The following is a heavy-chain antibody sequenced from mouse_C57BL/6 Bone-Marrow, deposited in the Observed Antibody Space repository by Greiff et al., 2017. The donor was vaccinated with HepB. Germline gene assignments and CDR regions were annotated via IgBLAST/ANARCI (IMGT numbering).Heavy chain of an antibody. CDR1: GYTFTDYY. CDR2: INPYNGGT. V-gene: IGHV1-19*01. D-gene: IGHD2-3*01. Sequence: EVQLQQSGPVLVKPGASVKMSCKASGYTFTDYYMNWVKQSHGKSLEWIGVINPYNGGTSYNQKFKGKATLTVDKSSSTAYMELNSLTSEDSAVYYCARRIYDGYLAWFAYWGQGTLVTVSA. CDR3: ARRIYDGYLAWFAY. J-gene: IGHJ3*01.